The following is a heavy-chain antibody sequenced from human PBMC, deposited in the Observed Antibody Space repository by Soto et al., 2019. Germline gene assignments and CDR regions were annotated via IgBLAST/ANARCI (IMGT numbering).Heavy chain of an antibody. J-gene: IGHJ6*02. CDR2: IYYSGST. V-gene: IGHV4-39*01. CDR1: GGSISSSSYY. Sequence: ASETLSLTCTVSGGSISSSSYYWGWIRQPPGKGLEWIGSIYYSGSTYYNPSLKSRVTISVDTSKNQFSLKLSSVTAADTAVYYCARTVSSSWYSYYYGMDVWGQGTTVTVSS. D-gene: IGHD6-13*01. CDR3: ARTVSSSWYSYYYGMDV.